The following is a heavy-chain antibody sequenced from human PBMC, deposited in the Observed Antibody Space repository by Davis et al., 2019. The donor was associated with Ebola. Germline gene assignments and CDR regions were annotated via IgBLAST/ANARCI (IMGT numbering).Heavy chain of an antibody. V-gene: IGHV1-18*01. CDR3: ARVFPLRFLGWSPHYYYGMDV. CDR1: GYTFTSYG. D-gene: IGHD3-3*01. J-gene: IGHJ6*02. CDR2: ISTYNGNT. Sequence: ASVKVSCKASGYTFTSYGIIWVRQAPGQGLEWMGWISTYNGNTNYAQKFQGRVTMTRNTSISTAYMELSSLRSEDTAVYYCARVFPLRFLGWSPHYYYGMDVWGQGTTVTVSS.